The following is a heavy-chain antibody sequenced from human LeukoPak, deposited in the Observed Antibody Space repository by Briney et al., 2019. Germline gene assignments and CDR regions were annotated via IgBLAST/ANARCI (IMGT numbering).Heavy chain of an antibody. V-gene: IGHV5-51*01. J-gene: IGHJ5*02. D-gene: IGHD3-10*01. CDR1: GYNFTSSW. CDR3: ARQRGRITMVRGVLNWFDP. CDR2: IYPGDSDT. Sequence: GESLKISCKGSGYNFTSSWIGWVRQMPGKGLEWMGIIYPGDSDTRYSPSFQGQVTISADKSISTAYLQWSSLKASDTAMYYCARQRGRITMVRGVLNWFDPWGQGTLVTVSS.